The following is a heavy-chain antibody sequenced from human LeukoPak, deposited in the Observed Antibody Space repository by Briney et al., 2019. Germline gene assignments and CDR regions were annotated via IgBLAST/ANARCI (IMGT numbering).Heavy chain of an antibody. V-gene: IGHV4-39*07. Sequence: SETLSVTCTVSGGSISSSSYYWGWIRQPPGKGLEWIGSIYYSGSTYYNPSLKSRVTISVDTSKNQFSLKLSSVTAADTAVYYCPFGEGFDYWGQGTLVTVSS. J-gene: IGHJ4*02. D-gene: IGHD3-16*01. CDR3: PFGEGFDY. CDR2: IYYSGST. CDR1: GGSISSSSYY.